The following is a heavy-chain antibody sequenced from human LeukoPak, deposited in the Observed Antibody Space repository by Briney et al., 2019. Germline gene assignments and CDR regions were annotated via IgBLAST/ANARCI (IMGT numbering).Heavy chain of an antibody. CDR2: IYYSGST. CDR1: GGSISSYY. CDR3: ARDAQPVGATYYCYYYMDV. V-gene: IGHV4-59*01. J-gene: IGHJ6*03. D-gene: IGHD1-26*01. Sequence: PSETLSLTCTVSGGSISSYYWSWIRQPPGKGLEWIGYIYYSGSTNYNPSLKSRVTISVDTSKNQFSLKLSSVTAADTAVYYCARDAQPVGATYYCYYYMDVWGKGTTVTVSS.